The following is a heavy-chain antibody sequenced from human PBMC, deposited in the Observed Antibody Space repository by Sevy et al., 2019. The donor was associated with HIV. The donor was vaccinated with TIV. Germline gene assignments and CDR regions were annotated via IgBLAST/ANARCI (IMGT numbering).Heavy chain of an antibody. J-gene: IGHJ6*02. Sequence: GGSLRLSCAASGFTFSSYAKHWVRQAPGKGLEWVAVISYDGSNKYYADSVKGRFTISRDNSKNTLYLQMNSLRAEDTAVYYCARNYGSGSYYNWAYYYYGMDVWGQGTTVTVSS. D-gene: IGHD3-10*01. CDR3: ARNYGSGSYYNWAYYYYGMDV. CDR1: GFTFSSYA. V-gene: IGHV3-30-3*01. CDR2: ISYDGSNK.